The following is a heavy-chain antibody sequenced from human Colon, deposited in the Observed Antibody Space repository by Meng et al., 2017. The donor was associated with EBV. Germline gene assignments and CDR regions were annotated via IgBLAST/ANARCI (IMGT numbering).Heavy chain of an antibody. CDR2: IYYSGST. D-gene: IGHD6-19*01. Sequence: QVQLHESGPGRVKPSQTWSLTFTVSGGSVSSGGYYWTWIRQHPGKGLEWFGHIYYSGSTFYNPSLKRRVIISIDTSKNQFSLNLRSVTAADTAVYYCARVSSGWDYFDYWGQGTLVTVSS. CDR3: ARVSSGWDYFDY. V-gene: IGHV4-31*03. CDR1: GGSVSSGGYY. J-gene: IGHJ4*02.